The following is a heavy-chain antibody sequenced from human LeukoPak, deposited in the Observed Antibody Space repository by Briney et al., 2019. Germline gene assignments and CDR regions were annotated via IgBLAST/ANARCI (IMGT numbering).Heavy chain of an antibody. CDR1: GFTFSSYW. CDR2: IDSDGSYT. CDR3: ARGGYYVSGSWDY. D-gene: IGHD3-10*01. V-gene: IGHV3-74*01. J-gene: IGHJ4*02. Sequence: GGSLRLSCAASGFTFSSYWMHWVRHAPGKGLVWVSRIDSDGSYTSYADSVKGRFTISRDNAKNTQHLQMNSLRAEDTAVYYCARGGYYVSGSWDYWGQGTLVTVSS.